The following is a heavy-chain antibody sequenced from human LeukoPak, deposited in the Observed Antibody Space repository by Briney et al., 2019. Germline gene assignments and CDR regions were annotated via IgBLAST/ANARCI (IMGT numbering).Heavy chain of an antibody. V-gene: IGHV1-18*01. Sequence: GASVKVSCKASGGTFSSYAISWVRQAPGQGLEWMGWISAYNGNTNYAQKLQGRVTMTTDTSTSTAYMELRSLRSDDTAVYYCASNSGTYYYDSSGYYSHPPDYWGQGTLVTVSS. CDR1: GGTFSSYA. D-gene: IGHD3-22*01. CDR2: ISAYNGNT. CDR3: ASNSGTYYYDSSGYYSHPPDY. J-gene: IGHJ4*02.